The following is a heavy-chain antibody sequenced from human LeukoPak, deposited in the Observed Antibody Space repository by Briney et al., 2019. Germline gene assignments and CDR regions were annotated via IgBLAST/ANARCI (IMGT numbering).Heavy chain of an antibody. V-gene: IGHV3-30*04. CDR3: ARERDSSGYYYFDY. Sequence: GRSLRLSCAASGFTFSSYAMHWVRQAPGKGLEWVAVISYDGSNKYYADSVKGRFTISRDNSKNTLYLQMNSLRAEDTAVYYCARERDSSGYYYFDYWGQGTLVTVSS. D-gene: IGHD3-22*01. CDR2: ISYDGSNK. CDR1: GFTFSSYA. J-gene: IGHJ4*02.